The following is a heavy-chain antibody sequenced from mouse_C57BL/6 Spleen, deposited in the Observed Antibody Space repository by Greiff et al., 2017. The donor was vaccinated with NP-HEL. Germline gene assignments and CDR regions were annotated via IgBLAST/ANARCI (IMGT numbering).Heavy chain of an antibody. V-gene: IGHV1-18*01. CDR1: GYTFTDYN. CDR3: ARGSSALFDY. CDR2: INPNNGGT. Sequence: DVKLQESGPELVKPGASVKIPCKASGYTFTDYNMDWVKQSHGKSLEWIGDINPNNGGTIYNQKFKGKATLTVDKSSSTAYMELRSPTSEDTAVYYCARGSSALFDYWGQGTTLTVSS. J-gene: IGHJ2*01. D-gene: IGHD1-1*01.